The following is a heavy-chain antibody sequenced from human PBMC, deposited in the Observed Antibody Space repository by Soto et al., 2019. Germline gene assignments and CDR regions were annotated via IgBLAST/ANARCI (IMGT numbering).Heavy chain of an antibody. D-gene: IGHD5-12*01. CDR3: AREGSYSAYNFAHGIQLWSFDF. CDR1: GGSINTFY. Sequence: QVRLQESGPGLLKPSETLSLTCTGSGGSINTFYWSWVRQPAGKGLEWIGRIFSSGSTSFNPSLESRVAMSVDTSKTHFSLTVSSVTAADLAVYYCAREGSYSAYNFAHGIQLWSFDFWGQGALVTVSS. V-gene: IGHV4-4*07. J-gene: IGHJ4*02. CDR2: IFSSGST.